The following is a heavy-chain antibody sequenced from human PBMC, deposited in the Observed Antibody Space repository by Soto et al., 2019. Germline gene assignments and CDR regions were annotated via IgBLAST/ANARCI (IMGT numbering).Heavy chain of an antibody. D-gene: IGHD2-2*02. J-gene: IGHJ5*02. V-gene: IGHV4-39*01. Sequence: SETLSLTCTVSGGSISSSSYYWGWIRQPPGKGLEWIGSIYYSGSTYYNPSLKSRVTISVDTSKNQFSLKLSSVTAADTAVYYCARLDIVVVPAAINWFDPWGQGTLVTVSS. CDR2: IYYSGST. CDR3: ARLDIVVVPAAINWFDP. CDR1: GGSISSSSYY.